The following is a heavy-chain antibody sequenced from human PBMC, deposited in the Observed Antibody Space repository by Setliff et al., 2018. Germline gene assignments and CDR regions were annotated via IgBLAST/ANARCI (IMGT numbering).Heavy chain of an antibody. Sequence: SETLSLTCTVSGDSISSTSYQWGWVRQPPGKGLEWIGSIYYTGTAYYNPSLKTRVTISVDTSKNQFSLKLSFVTAADTAVYYCARHPSSGSYYGGSIFYFDDWGPGILVTVPQ. CDR2: IYYTGTA. J-gene: IGHJ4*02. V-gene: IGHV4-39*01. CDR3: ARHPSSGSYYGGSIFYFDD. D-gene: IGHD1-26*01. CDR1: GDSISSTSYQ.